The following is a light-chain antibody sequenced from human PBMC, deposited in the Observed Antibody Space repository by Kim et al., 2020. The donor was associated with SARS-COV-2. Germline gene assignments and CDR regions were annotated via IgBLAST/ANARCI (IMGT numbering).Light chain of an antibody. CDR1: QSVSSK. Sequence: VSPGERATLSCRASQSVSSKLAWYQQKPGQAPRLLIYGAFTRATGIPARFSGSGSGTEFTLTISSLQSEDFAVYYCQQYNNWPLTFGQGTRLEIK. CDR3: QQYNNWPLT. J-gene: IGKJ5*01. V-gene: IGKV3-15*01. CDR2: GAF.